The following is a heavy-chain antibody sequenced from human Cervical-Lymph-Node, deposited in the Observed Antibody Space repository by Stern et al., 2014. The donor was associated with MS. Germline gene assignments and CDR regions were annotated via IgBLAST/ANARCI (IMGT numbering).Heavy chain of an antibody. CDR1: GFAFSDHF. J-gene: IGHJ4*02. CDR2: INPSVSSI. CDR3: ASGAGAHS. V-gene: IGHV3-11*01. Sequence: VQLVASGGDLVKPGGSLRLSCSASGFAFSDHFMNWIRQTPGKGLEWLAFINPSVSSIFYADSVKGRFIISRDNAKNSLYLQMNSLRVEDTGVYYCASGAGAHSWGQGTLVIVSS. D-gene: IGHD1-26*01.